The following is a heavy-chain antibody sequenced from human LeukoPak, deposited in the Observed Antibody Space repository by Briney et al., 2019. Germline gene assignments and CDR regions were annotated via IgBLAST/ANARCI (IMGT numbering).Heavy chain of an antibody. CDR3: AKDRTIGGATTLLFDY. CDR2: TTGSGGST. D-gene: IGHD1-26*01. V-gene: IGHV3-23*01. J-gene: IGHJ4*02. Sequence: GGSLRLSCGASGFTFSSYAMSWVRQAPGKGLEWVSGTTGSGGSTFYADSVKGRFTISRDNSKNTLYLQMNSLRAEDTAVYYCAKDRTIGGATTLLFDYWGQGTLVTVSS. CDR1: GFTFSSYA.